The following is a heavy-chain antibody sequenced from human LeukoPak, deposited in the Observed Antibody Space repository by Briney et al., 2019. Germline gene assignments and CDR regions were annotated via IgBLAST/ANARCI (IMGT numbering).Heavy chain of an antibody. D-gene: IGHD1-26*01. CDR3: ARPLGTDAFDI. CDR1: GDSISSYY. CDR2: IYYNGNT. Sequence: SETLSLTCTVSGDSISSYYWSWIRQPPGKGLEWIGYIYYNGNTNYNPSLKSRVTISVDTSKNQFSLKLRSVTAADTAVYYCARPLGTDAFDIWGQGTMVTVSS. J-gene: IGHJ3*02. V-gene: IGHV4-59*01.